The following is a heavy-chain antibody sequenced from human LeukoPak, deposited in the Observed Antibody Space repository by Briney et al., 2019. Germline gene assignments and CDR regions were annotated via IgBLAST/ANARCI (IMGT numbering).Heavy chain of an antibody. D-gene: IGHD3-22*01. CDR1: GFTFSSYW. CDR3: AKDRGTITMIVVVTHFDY. J-gene: IGHJ4*02. V-gene: IGHV3-74*01. CDR2: INSDGSTT. Sequence: GGSLRLSCAASGFTFSSYWMHWVRQGPGKGLVWVSRINSDGSTTIYADSVKGRFTISRDNSKNTLYLQMNSLRAEDTAVYYCAKDRGTITMIVVVTHFDYWGQGTLVTVSS.